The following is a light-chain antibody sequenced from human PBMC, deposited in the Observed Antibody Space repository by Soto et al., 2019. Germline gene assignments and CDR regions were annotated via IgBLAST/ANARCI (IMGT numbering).Light chain of an antibody. CDR1: QNDIGVYDF. J-gene: IGLJ1*01. CDR2: EVV. Sequence: QSVLAQPPSAAGSPGQSVTISCAGNQNDIGVYDFVSWYQHHPGKAPRLIIYEVVQRPSGVPDRFSGSKSGNTASLTVSGLQAADEADYFCKSYAGSNTYVFGSGTRSPS. CDR3: KSYAGSNTYV. V-gene: IGLV2-8*01.